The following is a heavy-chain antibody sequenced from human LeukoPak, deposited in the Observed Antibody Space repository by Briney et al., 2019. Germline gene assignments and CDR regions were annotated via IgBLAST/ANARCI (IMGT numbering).Heavy chain of an antibody. V-gene: IGHV1-2*02. J-gene: IGHJ4*02. D-gene: IGHD3-22*01. Sequence: ASVKVSCKASGYTYTGHYMHRVRQAPGQGPEWMGWINPNSGATKYAQTLQGRVTMTRDTSISIVYMELSRLTTDDTAVYYCARALRYDDSSGYYAYWGQGTLVTVSS. CDR1: GYTYTGHY. CDR2: INPNSGAT. CDR3: ARALRYDDSSGYYAY.